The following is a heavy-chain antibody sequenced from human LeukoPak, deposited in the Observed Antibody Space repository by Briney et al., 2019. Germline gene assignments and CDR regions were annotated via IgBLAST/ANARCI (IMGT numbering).Heavy chain of an antibody. V-gene: IGHV1-3*01. Sequence: ASVKVSCKASGYTFTSYAMQWVRQAPGQRLEWMGWINAGNGNTKYSQKFQGRVTITRDTSASTAYMELSSLRSEDTAVYYCARGMVGYSSSCIDYWGQGTLVTVSS. D-gene: IGHD6-13*01. CDR2: INAGNGNT. CDR3: ARGMVGYSSSCIDY. J-gene: IGHJ4*02. CDR1: GYTFTSYA.